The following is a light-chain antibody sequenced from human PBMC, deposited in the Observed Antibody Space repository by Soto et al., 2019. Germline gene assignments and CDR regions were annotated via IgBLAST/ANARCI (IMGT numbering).Light chain of an antibody. V-gene: IGKV1-17*03. CDR3: LQHNSYPRT. Sequence: DVQMTQSPSAVSASVGDRVNLTCRASQGISNYLAWFQQKPGKVPKRLIYTTSTLQSGVPSRFSGSRSGTEFTLTISSLQPEDIATYYCLQHNSYPRTFGGGTKVEIK. CDR2: TTS. CDR1: QGISNY. J-gene: IGKJ4*01.